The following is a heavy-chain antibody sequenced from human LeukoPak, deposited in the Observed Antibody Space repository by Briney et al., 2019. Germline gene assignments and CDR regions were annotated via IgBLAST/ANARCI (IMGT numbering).Heavy chain of an antibody. CDR1: GGSISSTNHY. CDR3: ARQYSSGSYVNWFDP. CDR2: FYYSGST. Sequence: SETLSLTCAVSGGSISSTNHYWSWIRQPPGKGLEWIGSFYYSGSTYYNPSLKSRVTISVDTSKNQFSLKLSSVTAADTAVYYCARQYSSGSYVNWFDPWGQGTLVTVSS. V-gene: IGHV4-39*01. D-gene: IGHD6-19*01. J-gene: IGHJ5*02.